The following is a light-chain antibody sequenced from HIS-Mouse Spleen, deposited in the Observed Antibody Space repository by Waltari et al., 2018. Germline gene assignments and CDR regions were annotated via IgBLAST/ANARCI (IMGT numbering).Light chain of an antibody. CDR2: RNN. Sequence: QSVLTQPPSASGTPGQRVPISCSGSSPTPVRNYVYLYQQLPGTAPKLLIYRNNQRPSGVPDRFSGSKSGTSASLAISGLRSEDEADYYCAAWDDSLSGVVFGGGTKLTVL. V-gene: IGLV1-47*01. J-gene: IGLJ2*01. CDR1: SPTPVRNY. CDR3: AAWDDSLSGVV.